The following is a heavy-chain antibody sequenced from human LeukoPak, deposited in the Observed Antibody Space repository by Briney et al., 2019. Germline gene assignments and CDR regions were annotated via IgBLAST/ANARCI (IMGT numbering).Heavy chain of an antibody. CDR2: IFYSGFT. CDR1: GGSISSSSYY. D-gene: IGHD6-13*01. Sequence: SETLSLTCTVSGGSISSSSYYWGWLRQPPGKGLEWIGNIFYSGFTYYNPSLKSRVTISVDTSMNQFSLRLSSVTAADTAVYYCARRRDSSSWYDYWGQGTLVTVSS. V-gene: IGHV4-39*07. J-gene: IGHJ4*02. CDR3: ARRRDSSSWYDY.